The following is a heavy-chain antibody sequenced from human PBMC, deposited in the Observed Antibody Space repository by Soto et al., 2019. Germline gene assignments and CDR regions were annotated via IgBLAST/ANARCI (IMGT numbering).Heavy chain of an antibody. J-gene: IGHJ6*03. V-gene: IGHV1-69*13. D-gene: IGHD3-10*01. Sequence: ASVKVSCKASGGTFSSYAISWVRQAPGQGLEWMGGIIPIFGTANYAQKFQGRVTITADESTSTAYMELSSLRSEDTAVYYCARLGYYYGSGSYYNNNYYYMDVWGKGTTVTVSS. CDR1: GGTFSSYA. CDR2: IIPIFGTA. CDR3: ARLGYYYGSGSYYNNNYYYMDV.